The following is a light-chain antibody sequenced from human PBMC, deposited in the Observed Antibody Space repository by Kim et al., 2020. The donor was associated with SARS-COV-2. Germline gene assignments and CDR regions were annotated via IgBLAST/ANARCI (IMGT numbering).Light chain of an antibody. V-gene: IGLV3-21*04. CDR2: YDS. Sequence: APGKEARITCGGDNMGSKSEHWYQQKPGQAPVLVIYYDSDRPSGIPERFSGSNSGNTATLTISRVEAGDEADYYCHVWDSSSDHVVFGGGTQLTVL. J-gene: IGLJ2*01. CDR1: NMGSKS. CDR3: HVWDSSSDHVV.